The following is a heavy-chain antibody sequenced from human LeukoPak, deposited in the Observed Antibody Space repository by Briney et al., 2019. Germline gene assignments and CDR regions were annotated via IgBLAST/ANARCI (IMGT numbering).Heavy chain of an antibody. J-gene: IGHJ6*02. CDR2: INPSGGST. Sequence: ASVKVSCKAPGYTFTSYYMNWVRQAPGQGLEWMGIINPSGGSTTYAQKFQGRVTMTRDTSTSTVFLELSSLRSEDTAVYYCARDPVVVTAAYYYYGMDVWGQGTTVTVSS. D-gene: IGHD2-21*02. CDR1: GYTFTSYY. V-gene: IGHV1-46*01. CDR3: ARDPVVVTAAYYYYGMDV.